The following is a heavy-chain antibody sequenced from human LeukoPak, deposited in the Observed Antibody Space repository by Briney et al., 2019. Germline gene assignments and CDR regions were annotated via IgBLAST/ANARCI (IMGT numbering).Heavy chain of an antibody. V-gene: IGHV3-21*05. CDR2: ISRSSSLI. CDR1: GFTFDNFA. D-gene: IGHD3-16*01. Sequence: PGGSLRPSCASSGFTFDNFAMNWVRQTQGKGLEWVSYISRSSSLIIYADSVKGRFTVSRDNGKNSLYLDMNSLTVEDTGLYYCARDGINWADRWGQGTLVTVSS. J-gene: IGHJ5*02. CDR3: ARDGINWADR.